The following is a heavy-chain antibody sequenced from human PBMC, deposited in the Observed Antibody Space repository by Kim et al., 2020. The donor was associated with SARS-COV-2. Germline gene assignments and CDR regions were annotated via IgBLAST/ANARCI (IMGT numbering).Heavy chain of an antibody. CDR3: AKWRGPPSFFDY. V-gene: IGHV3-7*01. CDR2: INDDGSGI. CDR1: GFSFGSFW. J-gene: IGHJ4*02. D-gene: IGHD2-8*01. Sequence: GGSLRLSCAASGFSFGSFWMAWVRQAPGKGLEWLANINDDGSGIEYVDSVKGRFTVSRDNAKNSLHLQMNSLRVDDTAFYYCAKWRGPPSFFDYWGQGSLVSVSS.